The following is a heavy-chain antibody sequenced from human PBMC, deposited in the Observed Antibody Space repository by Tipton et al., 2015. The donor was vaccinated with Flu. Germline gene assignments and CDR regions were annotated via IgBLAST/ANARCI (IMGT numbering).Heavy chain of an antibody. CDR1: GFTFRDYY. CDR2: ISISGTPR. V-gene: IGHV3-11*01. CDR3: ARRDFSNYVSEPKNWFDP. J-gene: IGHJ5*02. Sequence: SLRLSCGASGFTFRDYYMTWIRQAPGKGLEWVSYISISGTPRYYADSVKGRFTIYRDNAKNSLYLEMNGLRAEDTAVYYCARRDFSNYVSEPKNWFDPWGQGTLVTVSS. D-gene: IGHD4-11*01.